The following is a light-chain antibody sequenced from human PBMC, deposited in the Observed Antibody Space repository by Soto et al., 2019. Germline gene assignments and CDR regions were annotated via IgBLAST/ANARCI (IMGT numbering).Light chain of an antibody. CDR1: SGSIASNY. CDR3: QQSMV. Sequence: NFMLTQPHSVSESPGKTVTISCTRSSGSIASNYVQWYQQRPGSAPTTVIYEDNQRPSGVPDRFSGSIDSSSNSASLTISGLKTDDEADYYCQQSMVFGGGTKLTVL. J-gene: IGLJ2*01. CDR2: EDN. V-gene: IGLV6-57*03.